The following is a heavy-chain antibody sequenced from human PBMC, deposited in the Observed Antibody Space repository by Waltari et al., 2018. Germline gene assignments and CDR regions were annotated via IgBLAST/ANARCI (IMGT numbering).Heavy chain of an antibody. J-gene: IGHJ3*02. D-gene: IGHD3-22*01. CDR1: GGTFSSYA. Sequence: QVQLVQSGAEVKKPGSSVKVSCKASGGTFSSYAISWVRQAPGQGLEWMGGFIPILGIANYEQKFQGRVTITAEKSTSTAYMELSSLRSEDTAVYYCASLNARYYYDSSGYAFDIWGQGTMVTVSS. CDR3: ASLNARYYYDSSGYAFDI. V-gene: IGHV1-69*10. CDR2: FIPILGIA.